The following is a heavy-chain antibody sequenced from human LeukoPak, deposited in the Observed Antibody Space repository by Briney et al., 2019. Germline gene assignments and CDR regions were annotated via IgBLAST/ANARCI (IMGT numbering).Heavy chain of an antibody. CDR2: IYYSGNT. CDR3: SRLSYYNYYMDV. J-gene: IGHJ6*03. CDR1: VGSISSNSYY. Sequence: TSETLSLTCTVSVGSISSNSYYLAWIRQPPGKGLEWIGTIYYSGNTYYNPSLKSRVTISIDTSKNQFSLKLSSVTAADTAVYYSSRLSYYNYYMDVWGKGTTVTVSS. V-gene: IGHV4-39*01.